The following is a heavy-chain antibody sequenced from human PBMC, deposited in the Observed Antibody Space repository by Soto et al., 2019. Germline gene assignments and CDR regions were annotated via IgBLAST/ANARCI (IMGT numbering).Heavy chain of an antibody. J-gene: IGHJ6*02. V-gene: IGHV1-18*01. D-gene: IGHD1-26*01. CDR1: GYTFTSYG. CDR2: ISAYKGKT. CDR3: AIDRSGALGYGMDV. Sequence: QDQLVQSGAEVKKPGASVKISCKASGYTFTSYGISWVRQAPGQGLEWMGWISAYKGKTNYAENLQGRVTMTTDTATSAAYMELRSLRSDDTAIDYCAIDRSGALGYGMDVWGQGTTVTVSS.